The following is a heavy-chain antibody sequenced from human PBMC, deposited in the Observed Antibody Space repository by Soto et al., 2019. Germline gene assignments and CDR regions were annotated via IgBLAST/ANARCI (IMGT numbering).Heavy chain of an antibody. D-gene: IGHD2-15*01. V-gene: IGHV4-59*01. CDR1: GCSISSYY. Sequence: PSETLSLTCTVSGCSISSYYWSWIRQPPGKGLEWIGYIYFRGTTNYNPPLKSRVTMSADTSKNQFSLKLNSVTAADTAVYYCARGGNGYCSGGSCYYYYGMDVWGQGTTVTVS. CDR3: ARGGNGYCSGGSCYYYYGMDV. J-gene: IGHJ6*02. CDR2: IYFRGTT.